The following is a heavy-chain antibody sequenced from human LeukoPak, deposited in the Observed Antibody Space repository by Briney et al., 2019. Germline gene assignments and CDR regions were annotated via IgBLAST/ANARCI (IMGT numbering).Heavy chain of an antibody. V-gene: IGHV3-21*01. CDR3: ARRSTNWFDP. CDR1: GFTFSSYS. Sequence: GGSLRLSCAASGFTFSSYSMNWVRQAPGKGLEWVSSISSSSSYIYYADSVKGRFTISRDDAKNSLYLQMNNLRAEDTAVYYCARRSTNWFDPWGQGTLVTVSS. CDR2: ISSSSSYI. J-gene: IGHJ5*02.